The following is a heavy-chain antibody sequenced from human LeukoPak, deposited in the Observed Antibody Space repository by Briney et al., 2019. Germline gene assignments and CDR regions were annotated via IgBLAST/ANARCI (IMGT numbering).Heavy chain of an antibody. D-gene: IGHD3-22*01. Sequence: GGSLRLSCAASGFTFSSYSMNWVRQAPGKGLDWVSSISSSSSYIYYADSVKGRFTISRDNAKNSLYLQMNSLRAEDTAVYYCAREVDREGYFDYWGQGTLVTVSS. CDR1: GFTFSSYS. J-gene: IGHJ4*02. CDR3: AREVDREGYFDY. CDR2: ISSSSSYI. V-gene: IGHV3-21*01.